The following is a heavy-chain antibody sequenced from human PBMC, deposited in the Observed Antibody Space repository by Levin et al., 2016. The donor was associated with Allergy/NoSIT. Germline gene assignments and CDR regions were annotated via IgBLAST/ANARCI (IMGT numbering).Heavy chain of an antibody. CDR3: ARGGRNP. CDR1: GGSFSGYY. J-gene: IGHJ5*02. V-gene: IGHV4-34*01. Sequence: GSLRLSCAVYGGSFSGYYWSWIRQPPGKGLEWIGEINHSGSTNYNPSLKSRVTISVDTSKNQFSLKLSSVTAADTAVYYCARGGRNPWGQGTLVTVSS. D-gene: IGHD1-26*01. CDR2: INHSGST.